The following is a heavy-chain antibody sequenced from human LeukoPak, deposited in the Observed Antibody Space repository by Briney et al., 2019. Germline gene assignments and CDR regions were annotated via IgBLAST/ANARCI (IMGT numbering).Heavy chain of an antibody. Sequence: SETLSLTCTVSGGSISSSSYYWGWIRQPPGKGLEWIGSIYYSGSTYYNPSLKSRVTISVDTSKNQFSLKLSSVTAADTAVYYCARHGMLAYSGGDRYYPFDYWGQGTLVTVSS. CDR2: IYYSGST. CDR3: ARHGMLAYSGGDRYYPFDY. CDR1: GGSISSSSYY. V-gene: IGHV4-39*01. D-gene: IGHD2-21*02. J-gene: IGHJ4*02.